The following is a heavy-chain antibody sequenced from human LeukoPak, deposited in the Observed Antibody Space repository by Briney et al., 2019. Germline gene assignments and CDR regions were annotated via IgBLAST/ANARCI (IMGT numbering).Heavy chain of an antibody. CDR1: GGSFSGYY. CDR2: INHSGST. D-gene: IGHD6-19*01. V-gene: IGHV4-34*01. CDR3: ARGGWYLDY. J-gene: IGHJ4*02. Sequence: PSETLSLTCAVYGGSFSGYYWSWIRQPPGKGLEWIGEINHSGSTNYNPSLKSRVTISVDTSKNQFSLKLSSVTAADTALYYCARGGWYLDYWGQGTLVTVSS.